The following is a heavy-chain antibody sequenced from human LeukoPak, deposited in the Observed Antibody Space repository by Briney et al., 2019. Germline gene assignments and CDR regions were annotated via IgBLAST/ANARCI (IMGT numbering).Heavy chain of an antibody. CDR2: IYTCGST. V-gene: IGHV4-4*07. CDR3: ASSGRIVGATHFDY. CDR1: GGSISSYY. J-gene: IGHJ4*02. Sequence: PSETLSLTCTVSGGSISSYYWSWIRQPAGKGLGGFGRIYTCGSTNYNPSLKSRVTMSVDTSKNQFSLKLSSVTAADTAVYYCASSGRIVGATHFDYWGQGTLVTVSS. D-gene: IGHD1-26*01.